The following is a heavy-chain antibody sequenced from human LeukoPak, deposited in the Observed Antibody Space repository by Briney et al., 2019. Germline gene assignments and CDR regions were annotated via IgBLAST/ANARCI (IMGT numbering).Heavy chain of an antibody. V-gene: IGHV4-30-2*01. CDR2: IYHSGST. Sequence: SETLSLTCTVSGGSISSGGYYWSWIRQPPGKGLEWIGYIYHSGSTYYNPSLKSRVTISVDRSKNQFSLKLSSVTAADTAVYYCARDYGSNYWGQGTLVTASS. J-gene: IGHJ4*02. CDR3: ARDYGSNY. CDR1: GGSISSGGYY. D-gene: IGHD3-10*01.